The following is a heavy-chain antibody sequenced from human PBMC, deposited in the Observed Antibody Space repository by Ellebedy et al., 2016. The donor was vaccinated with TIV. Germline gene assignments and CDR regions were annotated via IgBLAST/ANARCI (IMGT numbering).Heavy chain of an antibody. CDR1: GFTFNSYW. CDR3: VRDGAYGDYSPGYYGMDV. V-gene: IGHV3-7*03. CDR2: INQDGSRI. J-gene: IGHJ6*02. D-gene: IGHD3-22*01. Sequence: GESLKISCAASGFTFNSYWMSWVRQAPGKGLEWVANINQDGSRIYYVDSVKGRFTIPRDNAKNSVYLRMNTLRVEATAVYHCVRDGAYGDYSPGYYGMDVWGQGTTVTVSS.